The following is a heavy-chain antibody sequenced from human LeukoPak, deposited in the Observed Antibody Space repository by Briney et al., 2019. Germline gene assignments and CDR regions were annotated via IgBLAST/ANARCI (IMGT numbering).Heavy chain of an antibody. CDR2: IYHSGST. CDR3: ARSGYSSSWYYFDDAFDI. CDR1: GGSISSGGYS. D-gene: IGHD6-13*01. Sequence: SETLSLACAVSGGSISSGGYSWSWIRQPPGKGLEWIGYIYHSGSTYYNPSLKSRVTISVDTSKNQFSLKLSSVTAADTAVYYCARSGYSSSWYYFDDAFDIWGQGTMVTVSS. J-gene: IGHJ3*02. V-gene: IGHV4-30-2*01.